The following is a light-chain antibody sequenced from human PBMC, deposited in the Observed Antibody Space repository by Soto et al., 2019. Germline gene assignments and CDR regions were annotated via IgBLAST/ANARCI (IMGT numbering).Light chain of an antibody. CDR3: SAFTGTTYV. CDR1: SSDVGGNKY. J-gene: IGLJ1*01. V-gene: IGLV2-14*03. CDR2: DVS. Sequence: QSVLTQPASVSGSPGQSITISCTGTSSDVGGNKYVSWYQHYPGKAPKLMICDVSNRPSGVSNRFSGSKSGKTASLTISGLQAEDEADYYCSAFTGTTYVFGTGTKVTVL.